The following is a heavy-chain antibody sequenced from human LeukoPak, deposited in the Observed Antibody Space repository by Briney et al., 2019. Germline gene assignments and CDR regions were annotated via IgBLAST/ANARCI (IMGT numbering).Heavy chain of an antibody. V-gene: IGHV3-21*01. CDR2: ISSGTSYI. J-gene: IGHJ4*02. Sequence: GGSLRLSCAASGFTFSSYAMPWVRQAPGKGLEWVSSISSGTSYIYYADSVKGRFTISRDNAKNSLYLQMNSLRAEDTAVYYCAREVRASGGVLDYWGQGTLVTVSS. D-gene: IGHD3-16*01. CDR1: GFTFSSYA. CDR3: AREVRASGGVLDY.